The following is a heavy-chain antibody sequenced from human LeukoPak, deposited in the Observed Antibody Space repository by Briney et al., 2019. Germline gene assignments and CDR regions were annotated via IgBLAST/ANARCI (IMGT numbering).Heavy chain of an antibody. CDR3: ARDSIAAAGAFDP. J-gene: IGHJ5*02. V-gene: IGHV3-7*03. CDR2: INSDGSEG. CDR1: GFTFSGFW. Sequence: PGGSLRLSCAVSGFTFSGFWMSWSRQAPGKGLEWVASINSDGSEGYYADVVKGRFTISRDNAKNSLYLQINSLRAEDTAVYYCARDSIAAAGAFDPWGQGTLVTVSS. D-gene: IGHD6-13*01.